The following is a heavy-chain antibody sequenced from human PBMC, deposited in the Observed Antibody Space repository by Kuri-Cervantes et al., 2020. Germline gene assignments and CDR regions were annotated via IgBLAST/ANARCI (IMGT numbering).Heavy chain of an antibody. CDR3: ATDKGYFAFDY. Sequence: GGSLRLSCTASGFTFGDYAMSWVRQAPGKGLEWVAQIKEDGSQRYYVESLKGRFTISRDNAKNSLFLQINSLRVEDTAVYYCATDKGYFAFDYWGQGTLVTVSS. V-gene: IGHV3-7*01. J-gene: IGHJ4*02. D-gene: IGHD1-26*01. CDR1: GFTFGDYA. CDR2: IKEDGSQR.